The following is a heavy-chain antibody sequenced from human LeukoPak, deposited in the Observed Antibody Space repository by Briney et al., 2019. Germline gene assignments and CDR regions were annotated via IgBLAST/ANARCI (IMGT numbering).Heavy chain of an antibody. J-gene: IGHJ6*02. V-gene: IGHV1-69*04. CDR2: IIPILGIA. Sequence: GASVKVSCKASGGTFSSYAISWVRQAPGQGLEWMGRIIPILGIANYAQKFQGRVTMTEDTSTDTAYMELSSLRSEDTAVYYCATEIYRYYYYGMDVWGQGTTVTVSS. CDR1: GGTFSSYA. D-gene: IGHD2/OR15-2a*01. CDR3: ATEIYRYYYYGMDV.